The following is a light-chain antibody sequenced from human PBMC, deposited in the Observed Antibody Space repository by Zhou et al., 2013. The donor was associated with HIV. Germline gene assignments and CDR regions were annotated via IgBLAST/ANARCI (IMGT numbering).Light chain of an antibody. CDR1: QSVSSSY. J-gene: IGKJ1*01. V-gene: IGKV3-20*01. CDR3: QQYGSSRT. Sequence: EFVLTQSPGTLSLSPGERATLSCRASQSVSSSYLAWFQQKPGQAPRLLIYATSSRATDIPDRFSGSGSGTDFNLTISRLEPEDFAVYYCQQYGSSRTFGQGTKVEIK. CDR2: ATS.